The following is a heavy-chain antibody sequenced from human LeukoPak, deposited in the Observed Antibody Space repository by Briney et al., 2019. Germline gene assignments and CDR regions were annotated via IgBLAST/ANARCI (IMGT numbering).Heavy chain of an antibody. Sequence: VEPGRSLRLSCTTSGFTFSDYAVSWGRQAPGKGLEWIGIIRNKANGGTTEYAASVKGRFTISRDDSKTIAHLQMSSLKTEDTAVYYCSRFYSSGWASGAFDIWGQGTMVTVSS. V-gene: IGHV3-49*04. CDR3: SRFYSSGWASGAFDI. CDR1: GFTFSDYA. J-gene: IGHJ3*02. CDR2: IRNKANGGTT. D-gene: IGHD3-22*01.